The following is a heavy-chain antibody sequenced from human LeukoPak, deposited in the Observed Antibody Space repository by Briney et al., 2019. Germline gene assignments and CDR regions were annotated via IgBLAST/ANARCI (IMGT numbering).Heavy chain of an antibody. CDR2: IHHSGST. J-gene: IGHJ3*02. D-gene: IGHD2-2*01. Sequence: SETLSLTCAVYGGSFSGYYWSWIRQPPGKGLEWIGEIHHSGSTNYNPSLKSRVTISVDTSKNQFSLKLSSVTAADTAVYYCARGSVNYCSSTSCSGAFDIWGQGTMVTVSS. CDR3: ARGSVNYCSSTSCSGAFDI. CDR1: GGSFSGYY. V-gene: IGHV4-34*01.